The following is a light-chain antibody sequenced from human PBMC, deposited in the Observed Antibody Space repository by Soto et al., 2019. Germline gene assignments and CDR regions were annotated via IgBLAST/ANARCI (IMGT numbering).Light chain of an antibody. V-gene: IGKV3-20*01. CDR3: QQYSSSPPEFT. Sequence: EIVLTQSPGTLSVSPGERVTLSCRASQSVNNNYLAWYQQRPGQAPRLLIFGASYRATGIADRFSGSGSGTDFTLTISRLEPEDFAVYYCQQYSSSPPEFTFGPGTKVDI. CDR1: QSVNNNY. CDR2: GAS. J-gene: IGKJ3*01.